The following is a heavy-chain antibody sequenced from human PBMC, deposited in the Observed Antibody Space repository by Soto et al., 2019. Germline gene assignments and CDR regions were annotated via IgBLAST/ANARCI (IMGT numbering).Heavy chain of an antibody. CDR1: GASITRTTYY. CDR3: ARPSYCDACGYWRFDP. Sequence: QLQLQESGPGLVKPSETLSLTCTVSGASITRTTYYWGWIRQPPGKGLEWIGNIYYSGSTYYNPSRESRVTISLDTSKNQFSLKLSSVTAADTAVYYCARPSYCDACGYWRFDPWGQGTLVTVSS. CDR2: IYYSGST. J-gene: IGHJ5*02. V-gene: IGHV4-39*01. D-gene: IGHD3-22*01.